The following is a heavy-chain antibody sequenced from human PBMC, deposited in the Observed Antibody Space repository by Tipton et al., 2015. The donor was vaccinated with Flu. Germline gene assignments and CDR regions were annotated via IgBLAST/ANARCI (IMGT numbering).Heavy chain of an antibody. CDR1: GGSISSYY. D-gene: IGHD1-26*01. V-gene: IGHV4-59*01. CDR3: ARGYSGSYHTPLYY. J-gene: IGHJ4*02. CDR2: IYYSETT. Sequence: LRLSCTVSGGSISSYYWNWIRQPPGKGLEWIGYIYYSETTNYNPSLKSRVTTSVDTSKNQFSLKLSSVTAADTAVYYCARGYSGSYHTPLYYWGQGTLVTVSS.